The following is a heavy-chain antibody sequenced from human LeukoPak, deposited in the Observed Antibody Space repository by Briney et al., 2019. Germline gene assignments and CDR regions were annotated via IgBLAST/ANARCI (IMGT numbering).Heavy chain of an antibody. D-gene: IGHD3-22*01. J-gene: IGHJ4*02. CDR2: INHSGST. V-gene: IGHV4-34*01. Sequence: SETLSLTCAVYGGSFSGYYWSWIRQPPGKGLEWIGEINHSGSTNSNPSLRSRVTISVDTSKNQFSLKLSSVTAAYTAVYYCARVKNYYDSSCYYWAPGKYYFDYWGQGTLVTVSS. CDR3: ARVKNYYDSSCYYWAPGKYYFDY. CDR1: GGSFSGYY.